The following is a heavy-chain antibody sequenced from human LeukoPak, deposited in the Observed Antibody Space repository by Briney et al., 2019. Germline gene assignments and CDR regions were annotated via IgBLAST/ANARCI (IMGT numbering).Heavy chain of an antibody. J-gene: IGHJ5*02. CDR1: GFTFDDYT. Sequence: GGSLRLSCAASGFTFDDYTMHWVRQAPGKGLEWVSLISWDGGSTYYADSVKGRFTISRDNSKNSLYLQMNSLRTEDTALYYCAKGGRGVIRFWFDLWGQGTLVTVSS. CDR2: ISWDGGST. D-gene: IGHD3-10*01. V-gene: IGHV3-43*01. CDR3: AKGGRGVIRFWFDL.